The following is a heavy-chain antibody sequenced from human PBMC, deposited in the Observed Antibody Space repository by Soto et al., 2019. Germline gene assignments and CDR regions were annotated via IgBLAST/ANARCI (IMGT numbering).Heavy chain of an antibody. Sequence: QLQLQESGPGLVKPSETLSLTCTVSGGSISSSSYYWGWIRQPPGKGLEWIGSIYYSGSTYYNPSLKRRVTISVDTSQNHSPPKLRSVTAADTAVYYCASPRGHRSSGPLPAPYYWGQGTLVTLSS. D-gene: IGHD3-22*01. CDR3: ASPRGHRSSGPLPAPYY. J-gene: IGHJ4*02. CDR2: IYYSGST. CDR1: GGSISSSSYY. V-gene: IGHV4-39*02.